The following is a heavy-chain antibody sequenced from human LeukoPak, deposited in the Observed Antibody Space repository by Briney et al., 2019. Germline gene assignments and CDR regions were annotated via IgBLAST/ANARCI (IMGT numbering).Heavy chain of an antibody. Sequence: GGSLRLSCAASGFVFSDYGMHWVRQAPGKGLEGVAFIRYDGSSEFYADSVKGRFTISRDNSKNTLYLQMNSLRAEDTAVYYCAKVSITMVRGVFDYWGQGTLVTVSS. CDR2: IRYDGSSE. CDR3: AKVSITMVRGVFDY. J-gene: IGHJ4*02. D-gene: IGHD3-10*01. V-gene: IGHV3-30*02. CDR1: GFVFSDYG.